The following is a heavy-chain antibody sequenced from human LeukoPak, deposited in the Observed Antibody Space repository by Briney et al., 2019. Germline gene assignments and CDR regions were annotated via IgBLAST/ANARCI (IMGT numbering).Heavy chain of an antibody. J-gene: IGHJ4*02. CDR1: GGSMSNYY. D-gene: IGHD3-22*01. CDR2: ICTSGST. Sequence: SETLSLTCTVSGGSMSNYYWSWIRQPAGKGLEWIGRICTSGSTHYNPSLRSRVTISLDKSKNQFSLKVNSVTVADTAVYFCAREEYNESSGRFLWGQGSLVTVSS. CDR3: AREEYNESSGRFL. V-gene: IGHV4-4*07.